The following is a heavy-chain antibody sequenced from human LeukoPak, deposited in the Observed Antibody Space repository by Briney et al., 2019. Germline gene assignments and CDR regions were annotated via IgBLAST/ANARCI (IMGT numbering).Heavy chain of an antibody. D-gene: IGHD1-26*01. CDR3: ARGRATTYGDAFDI. J-gene: IGHJ3*02. CDR2: IKQDGSEK. CDR1: GFTFSSYW. Sequence: GGSLRLSCAASGFTFSSYWMSWVRQAPGKGLEWVANIKQDGSEKYYVDSVKGRFTISRDNAKNTLYLQMNSLRAEDTAVYYCARGRATTYGDAFDIWGQGTMVTVSS. V-gene: IGHV3-7*01.